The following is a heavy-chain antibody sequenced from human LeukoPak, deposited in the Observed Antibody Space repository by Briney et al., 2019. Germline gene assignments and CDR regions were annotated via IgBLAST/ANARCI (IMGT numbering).Heavy chain of an antibody. Sequence: GGYLRLSCAASGFTLSSYAMHWVRQAPGNGLEYVSAISSNGGSTYYANSVKGRFTISRDNSKSTLYLQMGSLRAEDMAVYYCARVGATTGYYYGMDVWGQGTTVTVSS. CDR2: ISSNGGST. CDR1: GFTLSSYA. J-gene: IGHJ6*02. D-gene: IGHD1-26*01. V-gene: IGHV3-64*01. CDR3: ARVGATTGYYYGMDV.